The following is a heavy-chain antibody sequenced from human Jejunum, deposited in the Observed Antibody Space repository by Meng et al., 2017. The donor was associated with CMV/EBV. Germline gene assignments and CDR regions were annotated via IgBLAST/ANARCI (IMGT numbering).Heavy chain of an antibody. D-gene: IGHD4-17*01. Sequence: QVRLHQWGGGPLQPSEPLSLTLAVDCGSFRGYYWSWLRQPPGKGLEWIGEINHSGSTNYNPSLKSRVTISVDTSKNQFSLKLSSVTAADTAVYYCARGFVKYTVTRVGNWFDPWGQGTLVTVSS. CDR3: ARGFVKYTVTRVGNWFDP. J-gene: IGHJ5*02. CDR2: INHSGST. V-gene: IGHV4-34*01. CDR1: CGSFRGYY.